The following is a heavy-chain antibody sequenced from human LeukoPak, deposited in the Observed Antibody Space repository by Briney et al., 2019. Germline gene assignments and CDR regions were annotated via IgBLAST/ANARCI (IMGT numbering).Heavy chain of an antibody. CDR2: IRQDGGEK. CDR3: ARAGYDY. D-gene: IGHD5-12*01. J-gene: IGHJ4*02. V-gene: IGHV3-7*01. CDR1: GFTHCVYW. Sequence: GGCLSLSRAASGFTHCVYWASWVRRAPGKGQGRVGNIRQDGGEKPYVDPMKGRFTISRDNATNSLYLQMNSLRAEDTAVYYCARAGYDYWGQGTLVTVSS.